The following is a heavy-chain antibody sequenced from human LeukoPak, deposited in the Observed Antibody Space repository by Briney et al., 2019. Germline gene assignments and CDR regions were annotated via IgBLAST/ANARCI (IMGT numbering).Heavy chain of an antibody. J-gene: IGHJ4*02. V-gene: IGHV3-30*18. CDR1: GFPFSGYG. D-gene: IGHD6-25*01. CDR2: ISYDGNNK. Sequence: GSLRLSCAASGFPFSGYGMHWVGQPPGKGLEGVAVISYDGNNKYYVDSVKGRFTISRDNSKNTMSLQMNSLRVEDTAVYYCAKDPRVEAAAPDYWGQGTLVTVSS. CDR3: AKDPRVEAAAPDY.